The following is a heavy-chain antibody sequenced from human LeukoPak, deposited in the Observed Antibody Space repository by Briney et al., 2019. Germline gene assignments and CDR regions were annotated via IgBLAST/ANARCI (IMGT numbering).Heavy chain of an antibody. CDR1: AGTFSSYA. V-gene: IGHV1-69*04. D-gene: IGHD6-19*01. J-gene: IGHJ6*02. Sequence: GASVKVSCKASAGTFSSYAISWVRQAPGQGLEWMGRNIPMLDVTNYAQKFQGRVTITADESTRTAYVELSSLRSEDTAVYYCARRTVVAVAGPYYYYGMDVWGQGTTVSVSS. CDR2: NIPMLDVT. CDR3: ARRTVVAVAGPYYYYGMDV.